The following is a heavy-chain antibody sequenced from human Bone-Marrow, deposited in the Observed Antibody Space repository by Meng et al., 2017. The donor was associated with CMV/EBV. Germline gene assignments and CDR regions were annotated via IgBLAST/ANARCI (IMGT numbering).Heavy chain of an antibody. CDR2: ISGFNGDT. J-gene: IGHJ4*02. CDR1: GYTFTNYG. Sequence: ASVKVSCKASGYTFTNYGISWVRQAPGQGLEWMGWISGFNGDTKYAQRLQDRLTMTTDTSATTAYMELRSLSSDDTAVYYCARDPAYSRSSNSRYWGQGTLVTASS. CDR3: ARDPAYSRSSNSRY. V-gene: IGHV1-18*01. D-gene: IGHD6-6*01.